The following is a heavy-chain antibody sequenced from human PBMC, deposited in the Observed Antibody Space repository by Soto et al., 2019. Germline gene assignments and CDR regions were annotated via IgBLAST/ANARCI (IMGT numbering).Heavy chain of an antibody. V-gene: IGHV3-30*18. Sequence: QVQLVESGGGVVQPGRSLRLSCAASGFTFSSYGMHWVRQAPGKGLEWVAVISSDGSNKYYADSVKGRFTISRDNSRNTLYLQMNSLRAEDTAVYYCAKDHGITMSDGGDDAFDIWGQGTMVTVSS. J-gene: IGHJ3*02. D-gene: IGHD3-22*01. CDR2: ISSDGSNK. CDR3: AKDHGITMSDGGDDAFDI. CDR1: GFTFSSYG.